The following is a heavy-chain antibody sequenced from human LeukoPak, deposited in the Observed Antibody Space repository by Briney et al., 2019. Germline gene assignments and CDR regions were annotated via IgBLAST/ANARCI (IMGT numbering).Heavy chain of an antibody. J-gene: IGHJ4*02. CDR2: ISGSGDST. CDR3: AKVRYRQQLAVPFDY. CDR1: AFTFSNYA. V-gene: IGHV3-23*01. Sequence: GGSLRLSCAASAFTFSNYAMSWVRQAPGKGLEWVSSISGSGDSTYYADSVKGRFTISRDNSKNTLYLQMNSLTAEDTAVYYCAKVRYRQQLAVPFDYWGQGTLVTVSS. D-gene: IGHD6-13*01.